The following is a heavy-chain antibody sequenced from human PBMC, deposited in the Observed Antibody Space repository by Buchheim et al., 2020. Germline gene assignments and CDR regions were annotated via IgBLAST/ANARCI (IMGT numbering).Heavy chain of an antibody. J-gene: IGHJ4*02. CDR3: ARLGDIVVVPAAIHENDY. V-gene: IGHV5-10-1*03. D-gene: IGHD2-2*01. CDR1: GYSFTSYW. Sequence: EVQLVQSGAEVKKPGESLRISCKGSGYSFTSYWISWVRQMPGKGLEWMGRIDPSDSYTNYSPSFQGHVTIPADKSISTAYPQWSSLKASDTAMYYCARLGDIVVVPAAIHENDYWGQGTL. CDR2: IDPSDSYT.